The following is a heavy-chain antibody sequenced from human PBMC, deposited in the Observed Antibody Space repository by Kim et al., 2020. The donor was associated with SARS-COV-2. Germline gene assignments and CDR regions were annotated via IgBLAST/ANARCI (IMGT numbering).Heavy chain of an antibody. D-gene: IGHD6-19*01. Sequence: SETLSLTCTVSGGSISSYYWSWIRQPPGKGLEWIGYIYYSGSTNYNPSPKSRVTISVDTSKNQFSLKLSSVTAADTAVYYCGGSGWPYYFDYWGQGTLVTVSS. V-gene: IGHV4-59*08. CDR1: GGSISSYY. J-gene: IGHJ4*02. CDR3: GGSGWPYYFDY. CDR2: IYYSGST.